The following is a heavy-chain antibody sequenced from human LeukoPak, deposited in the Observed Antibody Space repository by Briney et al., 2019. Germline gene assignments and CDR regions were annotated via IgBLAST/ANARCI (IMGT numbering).Heavy chain of an antibody. CDR2: FDPEDGEA. J-gene: IGHJ5*02. CDR3: ATDFLGFDP. CDR1: GSTLTELS. V-gene: IGHV1-24*01. Sequence: ASVKVSCKVSGSTLTELSMHWVRQAPGEGLEWMGGFDPEDGEAIYAQKFQGRATMTEDTSTDTVYMELTSLRSEDTAVYYCATDFLGFDPWGQGTLVTVSS. D-gene: IGHD2/OR15-2a*01.